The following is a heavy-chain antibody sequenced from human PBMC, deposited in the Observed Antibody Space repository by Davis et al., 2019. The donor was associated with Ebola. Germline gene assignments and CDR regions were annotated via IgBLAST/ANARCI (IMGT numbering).Heavy chain of an antibody. CDR3: ARARSQRWDLPYPDS. D-gene: IGHD5-24*01. Sequence: PSETLSLTFTVSGGSITTYYWTWIRQSPGKNLEWLGWLSYTGGTNSNPSFRNRVTISSDPSNNVISLQLTSMTPADTGIYYCARARSQRWDLPYPDSWGRGALVTVSS. J-gene: IGHJ4*02. CDR1: GGSITTYY. CDR2: LSYTGGT. V-gene: IGHV4-59*13.